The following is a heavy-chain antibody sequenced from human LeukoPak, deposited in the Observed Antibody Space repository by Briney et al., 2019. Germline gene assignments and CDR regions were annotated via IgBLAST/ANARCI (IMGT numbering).Heavy chain of an antibody. CDR2: IWYDGSNE. Sequence: PGGSLRLSCAASGFTFSRYGMHWVRQAPGEGLEWVAVIWYDGSNEYYADSVKGRFTIFRDNSKNTLHLQMNSLRAEDTAVYYCARPLVGDALDYWGQGTLVTVSS. D-gene: IGHD1-26*01. V-gene: IGHV3-33*01. J-gene: IGHJ4*02. CDR3: ARPLVGDALDY. CDR1: GFTFSRYG.